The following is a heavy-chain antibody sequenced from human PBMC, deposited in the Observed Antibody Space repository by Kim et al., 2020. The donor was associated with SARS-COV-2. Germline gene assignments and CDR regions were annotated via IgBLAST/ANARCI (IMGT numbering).Heavy chain of an antibody. D-gene: IGHD6-6*01. V-gene: IGHV3-33*01. CDR2: IWFDGSRI. CDR3: ARDRAGRSMAY. Sequence: GRSLRLSCAASGFNFNAYVMHWVRQAPGKGLEWVAVIWFDGSRIYYVDSVKGRFTISRDSSKSTVYLQMNNLRADDTAVYYCARDRAGRSMAYWGQGTLV. J-gene: IGHJ4*02. CDR1: GFNFNAYV.